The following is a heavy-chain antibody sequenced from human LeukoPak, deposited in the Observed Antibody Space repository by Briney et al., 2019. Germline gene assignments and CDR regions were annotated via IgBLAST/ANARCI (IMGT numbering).Heavy chain of an antibody. CDR1: GFTFSSYW. CDR2: IKQDGSEK. CDR3: ASSSDYLEYFDY. V-gene: IGHV3-7*01. D-gene: IGHD4-17*01. J-gene: IGHJ4*02. Sequence: GGSLRLCCAASGFTFSSYWMSWVRQAPGKGLEWVANIKQDGSEKYYVDSVKGRFTISRDNAKNSLYLQMNSLRAEDTAVYYCASSSDYLEYFDYWGQGTLVTVSS.